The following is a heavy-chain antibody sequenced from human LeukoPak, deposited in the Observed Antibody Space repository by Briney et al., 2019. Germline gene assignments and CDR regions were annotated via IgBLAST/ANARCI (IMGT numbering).Heavy chain of an antibody. CDR2: IYYSGST. Sequence: SETLSLTCTVSGYSISSDYYWGWIRQPPGKGLEWIGSIYYSGSTYYNPSLKSRVTISVDTSKNQFSLKLSSVTAADTAVYYCARVGVVGRGYHSFDYWGQGTLVTVSS. CDR3: ARVGVVGRGYHSFDY. J-gene: IGHJ4*02. D-gene: IGHD2-21*01. CDR1: GYSISSDYY. V-gene: IGHV4-38-2*02.